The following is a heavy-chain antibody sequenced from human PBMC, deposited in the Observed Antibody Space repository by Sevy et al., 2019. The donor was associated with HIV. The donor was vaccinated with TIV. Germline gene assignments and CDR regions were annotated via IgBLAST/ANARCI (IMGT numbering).Heavy chain of an antibody. CDR2: ISGSGSST. CDR3: AKDLGLWRLYYFDY. CDR1: GFTFSSYA. D-gene: IGHD3-10*01. V-gene: IGHV3-23*01. J-gene: IGHJ4*02. Sequence: GGSLRLSCAASGFTFSSYAMYWVRQAPGKGLEWVSAISGSGSSTYYADSVKGRFTISRDNSKNTLYLQMNTLRAEDTAVYYCAKDLGLWRLYYFDYWGQGTLVTVSS.